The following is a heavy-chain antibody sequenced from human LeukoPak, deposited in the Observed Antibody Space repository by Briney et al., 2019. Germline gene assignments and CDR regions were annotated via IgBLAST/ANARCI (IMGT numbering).Heavy chain of an antibody. J-gene: IGHJ4*02. CDR3: ARGVLPDSTGSYLGY. V-gene: IGHV3-7*01. Sequence: EGSLRLSCAASGFIFSSYWVTWVRQAPGKGLEWVANIKKDGSEKYYVDSVKGRFTISRDNAKNSVFLEMNSLRAADTAVYYCARGVLPDSTGSYLGYWGQGTLDTVSS. D-gene: IGHD3-22*01. CDR1: GFIFSSYW. CDR2: IKKDGSEK.